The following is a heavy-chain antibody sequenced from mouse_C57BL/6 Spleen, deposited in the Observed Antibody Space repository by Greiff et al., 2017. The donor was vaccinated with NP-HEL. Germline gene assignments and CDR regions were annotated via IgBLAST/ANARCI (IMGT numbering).Heavy chain of an antibody. CDR1: GYAFSSSW. CDR2: IYPGDGDT. D-gene: IGHD4-1*01. CDR3: ARRGVLGYAMDY. J-gene: IGHJ4*01. V-gene: IGHV1-82*01. Sequence: VQLQQSGPELVKPGASVKISCKASGYAFSSSWMNWVKQRPGKGLEWIGRIYPGDGDTNYNGKFKGKATLTADKSSSTAYMQLSSLTSDDSAVFFCARRGVLGYAMDYWGQGTSVTVSS.